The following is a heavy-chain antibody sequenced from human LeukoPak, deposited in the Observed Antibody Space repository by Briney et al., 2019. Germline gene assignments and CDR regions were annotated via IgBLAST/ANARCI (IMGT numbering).Heavy chain of an antibody. CDR2: ISGNGGST. J-gene: IGHJ4*02. V-gene: IGHV3-23*01. D-gene: IGHD3-10*01. Sequence: PGGSLRLSCAASGFTFSSYVMSWVRQAPGKGLEWVSAISGNGGSTYYADSVKGRFTISRDNSKNTLYLQMNSLRAEDTAVYYCAKASVLWFGELFLFDYWGQGTMVTVSS. CDR1: GFTFSSYV. CDR3: AKASVLWFGELFLFDY.